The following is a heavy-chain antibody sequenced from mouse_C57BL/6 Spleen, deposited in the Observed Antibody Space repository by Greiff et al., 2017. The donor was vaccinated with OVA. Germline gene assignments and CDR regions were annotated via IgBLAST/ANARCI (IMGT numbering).Heavy chain of an antibody. CDR1: GYSITSGYY. J-gene: IGHJ2*01. Sequence: EVQRVESGPGLVKPSQSLSLTCSVTGYSITSGYYWNWIRQFPGNKLEWMGYISYDGSNNYNPSLKNRISITRDTSKNQFFLKLNSVTTEDTATYYCARGAGSSSYWGQGTTLTVSS. CDR2: ISYDGSN. D-gene: IGHD1-1*01. V-gene: IGHV3-6*01. CDR3: ARGAGSSSY.